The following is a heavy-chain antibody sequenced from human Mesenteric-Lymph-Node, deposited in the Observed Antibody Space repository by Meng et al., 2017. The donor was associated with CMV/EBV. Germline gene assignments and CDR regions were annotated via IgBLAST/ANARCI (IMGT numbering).Heavy chain of an antibody. CDR1: GGTFSSYA. D-gene: IGHD1-26*01. CDR3: ARDALGMGGRHGLDV. Sequence: ASVKVSCKASGGTFSSYAISWVRQAPGQGLEWMGIINPVGGSTRNAQKFQGRVTMTSDTSTSTMYMELSSLRAEDTAVYYCARDALGMGGRHGLDVWGQGTTVTVSS. J-gene: IGHJ6*02. V-gene: IGHV1-46*01. CDR2: INPVGGST.